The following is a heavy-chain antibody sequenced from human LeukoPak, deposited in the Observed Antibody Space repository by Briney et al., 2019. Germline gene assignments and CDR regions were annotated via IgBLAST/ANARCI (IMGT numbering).Heavy chain of an antibody. CDR3: ASGSTGDLGLDY. D-gene: IGHD7-27*01. V-gene: IGHV3-53*05. CDR1: GFSVTFNH. J-gene: IGHJ4*02. Sequence: GGSLRLSCAASGFSVTFNHMSWVRQAPGKGLEWVSVLHNGGSGATYLADSVKGRFSVSRDSSNNTVHLHLNSLTIEDTAVYYCASGSTGDLGLDYWGQGTLVTVSS. CDR2: LHNGGSGAT.